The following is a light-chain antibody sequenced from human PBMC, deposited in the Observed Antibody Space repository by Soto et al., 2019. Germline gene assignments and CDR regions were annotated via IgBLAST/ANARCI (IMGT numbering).Light chain of an antibody. Sequence: EGVLTQSPATLSMSPGDSATLSCRASQSVSSNFAWYHQKPGQAPRLLIYGASTRATGIPARCSGSGSGAEFNHTIRNLQSEDFAVYYCKQYNDWPITCGQGTRLEIK. CDR1: QSVSSN. CDR2: GAS. J-gene: IGKJ5*01. V-gene: IGKV3-15*01. CDR3: KQYNDWPIT.